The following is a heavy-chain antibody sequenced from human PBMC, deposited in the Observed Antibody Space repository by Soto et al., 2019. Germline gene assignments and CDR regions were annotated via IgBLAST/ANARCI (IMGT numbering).Heavy chain of an antibody. CDR3: TTAVPYYDILTGPRVFDY. CDR1: GFTFSNAW. J-gene: IGHJ4*02. Sequence: GGSLRLSCAASGFTFSNAWMSWVRQAPGKGLEWVGRTKSKTDGGTTDYAAPVKGRFTISRGDSKNTLYLQMNSLKTEDTAVYYCTTAVPYYDILTGPRVFDYWGQGTLVTVSS. CDR2: TKSKTDGGTT. V-gene: IGHV3-15*01. D-gene: IGHD3-9*01.